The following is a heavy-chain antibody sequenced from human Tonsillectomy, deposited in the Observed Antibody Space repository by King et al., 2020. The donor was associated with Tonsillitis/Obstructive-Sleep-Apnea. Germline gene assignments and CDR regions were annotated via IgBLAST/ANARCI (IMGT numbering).Heavy chain of an antibody. V-gene: IGHV3-74*01. Sequence: VQLVESGGGLVQPGGSLRLSCAASGFTFSSYWMHWVRQAPGKGLVWVSRINSDGSSTRYADSVKGRFTISRDKAKNTLYLQMNSLRVEDTAVYYCTREDPTEYSSLSSSFDYWGQGTLVTVSS. J-gene: IGHJ4*02. CDR3: TREDPTEYSSLSSSFDY. D-gene: IGHD6-6*01. CDR1: GFTFSSYW. CDR2: INSDGSST.